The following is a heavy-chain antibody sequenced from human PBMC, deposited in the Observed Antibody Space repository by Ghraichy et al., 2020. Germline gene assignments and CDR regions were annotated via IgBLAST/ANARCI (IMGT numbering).Heavy chain of an antibody. CDR2: ISSSSTTI. Sequence: GGSLRLSCAASGFTFSSYAMNWVRQSPGKGLEWVSYISSSSTTIYYADSVKGRFSISRDNAKNSLYLQMNSLRDEDTAVYYCATYDYILTGGAFDIWGQGTMVTVSS. D-gene: IGHD4-11*01. CDR3: ATYDYILTGGAFDI. V-gene: IGHV3-48*02. CDR1: GFTFSSYA. J-gene: IGHJ3*02.